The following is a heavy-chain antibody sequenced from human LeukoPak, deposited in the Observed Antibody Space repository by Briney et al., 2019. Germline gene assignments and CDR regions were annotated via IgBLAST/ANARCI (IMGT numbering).Heavy chain of an antibody. D-gene: IGHD3-3*01. CDR1: GGSFSGYY. Sequence: SETLSLTCAVYGGSFSGYYWSWIRQPPGKGLEWIGEINHSGSTNYNPSLKSRVTISVDTSKNQFSLKLSSVTAADTAVYYCARYTRSGDYFDYWGQGTLVTVSS. V-gene: IGHV4-34*01. CDR2: INHSGST. CDR3: ARYTRSGDYFDY. J-gene: IGHJ4*02.